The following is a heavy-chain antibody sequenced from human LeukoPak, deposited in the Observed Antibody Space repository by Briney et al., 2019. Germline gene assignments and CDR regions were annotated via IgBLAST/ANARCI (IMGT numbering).Heavy chain of an antibody. CDR2: ISYDGSNK. CDR1: GFTFSSYA. V-gene: IGHV3-30*04. J-gene: IGHJ4*02. D-gene: IGHD6-13*01. Sequence: GRSLRLSCAASGFTFSSYAMHWVRQAPGKGLEWVAAISYDGSNKYYADSVKGRFTISRDNSKNTLYLQMNSLRAEDTAVYYCARVSGSSWDFDYWGQGTLVTVSS. CDR3: ARVSGSSWDFDY.